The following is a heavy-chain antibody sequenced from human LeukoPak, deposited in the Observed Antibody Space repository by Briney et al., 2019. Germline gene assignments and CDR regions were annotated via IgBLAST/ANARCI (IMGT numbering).Heavy chain of an antibody. J-gene: IGHJ4*02. Sequence: SETLSLTCTVSGYSVSSGYYWGWIRQPPGKGLEWIASMYHSGDTYYNPSLRSRVTISVDTSKNQLSLKLSSVTAADTAVYYCVRCGSYCLDYWGQGTLVTVSS. D-gene: IGHD1-26*01. CDR3: VRCGSYCLDY. V-gene: IGHV4-38-2*02. CDR1: GYSVSSGYY. CDR2: MYHSGDT.